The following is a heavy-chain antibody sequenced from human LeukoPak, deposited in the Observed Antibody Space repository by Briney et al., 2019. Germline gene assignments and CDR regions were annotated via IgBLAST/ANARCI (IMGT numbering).Heavy chain of an antibody. CDR2: IRYDGSNK. J-gene: IGHJ4*02. CDR3: AKDLSQQLDQYYFDY. V-gene: IGHV3-30*02. CDR1: GFTFSSYG. Sequence: GGSLRLSCAASGFTFSSYGMHWVRAAPGKGLERVAFIRYDGSNKYYADSVKGRFTISRDNSKNTLYLQMNSLRAEDTAVYYCAKDLSQQLDQYYFDYWGQGTLVTVSS. D-gene: IGHD6-13*01.